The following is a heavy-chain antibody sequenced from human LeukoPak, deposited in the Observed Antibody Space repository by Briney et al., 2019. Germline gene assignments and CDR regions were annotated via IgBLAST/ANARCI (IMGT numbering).Heavy chain of an antibody. Sequence: PGGSLRLSCAASGFTFSSYAMSWVRQAPGKGLEWVSAISGSGGSTYYADSVKGRFTISRDNANNSLYLQMNSPRAEDTAVYYCARWSSGTTRGYHWGQGTLVTVSS. V-gene: IGHV3-23*01. CDR1: GFTFSSYA. J-gene: IGHJ4*02. CDR3: ARWSSGTTRGYH. CDR2: ISGSGGST. D-gene: IGHD6-19*01.